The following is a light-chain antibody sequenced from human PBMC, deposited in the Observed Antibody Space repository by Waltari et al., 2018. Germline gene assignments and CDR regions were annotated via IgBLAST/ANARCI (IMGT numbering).Light chain of an antibody. CDR3: SSYTSSSAVV. V-gene: IGLV2-14*01. CDR1: SSDVGRYNY. Sequence: QSALPQPASVSGSPGQSITLPCTGTSSDVGRYNYFPWYQQHPSKSPKPMTYDGSNRPSGVSNRFSGSKSGNTASLTISGLQAEDEADYYCSSYTSSSAVVFGGGTKLTVL. CDR2: DGS. J-gene: IGLJ2*01.